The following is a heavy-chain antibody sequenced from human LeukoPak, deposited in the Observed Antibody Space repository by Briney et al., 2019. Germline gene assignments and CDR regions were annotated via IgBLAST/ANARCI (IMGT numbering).Heavy chain of an antibody. V-gene: IGHV3-23*01. CDR3: AFPPNTVVNPWYFDC. J-gene: IGHJ4*02. CDR1: GFTFSSYA. CDR2: ISGSGGNT. Sequence: GGSLRLSCAASGFTFSSYAMSWGRQAPGKGLEWVSAISGSGGNTYYVDSVKGRFTISRDNPKNTLYLQMNSLRAEDTAVYYCAFPPNTVVNPWYFDCWGQGTLVTVSS. D-gene: IGHD4-23*01.